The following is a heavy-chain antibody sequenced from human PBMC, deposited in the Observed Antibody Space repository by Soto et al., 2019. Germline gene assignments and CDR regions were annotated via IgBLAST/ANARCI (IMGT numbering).Heavy chain of an antibody. CDR2: VYWDDDK. V-gene: IGHV2-5*02. Sequence: QITLRESGPALVKPTQTLTLTCTFSGFSLNSRGVGVGWVRQPPGKALEWLAIVYWDDDKRYRPSLRSRLSIRKDTPKNQVVLTLTNTDPVDTATYYCVHRGPVDETGMGFDVWGKGSLVTVSS. D-gene: IGHD3-9*01. CDR3: VHRGPVDETGMGFDV. CDR1: GFSLNSRGVG. J-gene: IGHJ4*02.